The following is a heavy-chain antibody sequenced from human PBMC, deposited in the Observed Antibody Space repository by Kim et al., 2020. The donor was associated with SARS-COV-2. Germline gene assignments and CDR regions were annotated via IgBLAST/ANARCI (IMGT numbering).Heavy chain of an antibody. D-gene: IGHD3-10*01. CDR1: GGSISSNY. Sequence: SETLSLNCTVSGGSISSNYWSWIRQPPGKGLEWIGYIYYSGSTKYNPSLKSRVTISVDTSKNQFSLRLSSVTAADTAVYYCARDRPFGGFFDYWGQGTLV. V-gene: IGHV4-59*01. CDR3: ARDRPFGGFFDY. J-gene: IGHJ4*02. CDR2: IYYSGST.